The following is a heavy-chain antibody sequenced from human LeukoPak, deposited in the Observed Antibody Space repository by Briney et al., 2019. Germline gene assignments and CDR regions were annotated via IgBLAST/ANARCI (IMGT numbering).Heavy chain of an antibody. V-gene: IGHV1-69*13. J-gene: IGHJ4*02. D-gene: IGHD4-23*01. CDR1: GYTFTGYY. Sequence: SVKVSCKASGYTFTGYYMHWVRQAPGQGLEWMGGIIPIFGTANYAQKFQGRVTITADESTSTAYMELSSLRSEDTAVYYCARDDYGGNSWGQGTLVTVSS. CDR3: ARDDYGGNS. CDR2: IIPIFGTA.